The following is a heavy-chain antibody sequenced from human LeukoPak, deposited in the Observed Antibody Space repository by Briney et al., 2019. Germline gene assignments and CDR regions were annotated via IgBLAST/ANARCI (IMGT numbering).Heavy chain of an antibody. Sequence: ASVKVSCKASGYTFTSYDINWVRQATGQGLEWMGWMNPNSGNTGYAQKFQGRVTMTRNTSISTAHMELSSLRSEDTAVYYCARDGLFQLPFYYYYYMDVWGKGTTVTVSS. CDR1: GYTFTSYD. CDR2: MNPNSGNT. J-gene: IGHJ6*03. V-gene: IGHV1-8*01. D-gene: IGHD2-2*01. CDR3: ARDGLFQLPFYYYYYMDV.